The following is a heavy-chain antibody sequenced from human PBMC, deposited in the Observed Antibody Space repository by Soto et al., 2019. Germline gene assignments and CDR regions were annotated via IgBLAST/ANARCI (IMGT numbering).Heavy chain of an antibody. CDR3: ASDTRERVYSYGYFGY. Sequence: QVQLQQWGAGLLKPSETLSLTCAVYGGSFRGYYWSWIRQPPGKALVWIGEINHRGSTNYNPSLKSRVTISVDTPKNQFSLKLSSVTAADTAVYYCASDTRERVYSYGYFGYWCQGTPVTVSS. D-gene: IGHD5-18*01. J-gene: IGHJ4*02. CDR2: INHRGST. V-gene: IGHV4-34*01. CDR1: GGSFRGYY.